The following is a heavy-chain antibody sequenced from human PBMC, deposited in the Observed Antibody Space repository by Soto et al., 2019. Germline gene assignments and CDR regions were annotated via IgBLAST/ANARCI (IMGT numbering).Heavy chain of an antibody. V-gene: IGHV3-23*01. CDR2: ISDSGGST. Sequence: GGSLRLSCAASGFTFTNYAMSWVRQAPGKGLEWVSGISDSGGSTYYGDSVKGRFTISRDSSRNTLFLQMNSLRAEDTAIYYCAKVAGYYYTMDVWGQGTTVTVS. J-gene: IGHJ6*02. CDR3: AKVAGYYYTMDV. CDR1: GFTFTNYA.